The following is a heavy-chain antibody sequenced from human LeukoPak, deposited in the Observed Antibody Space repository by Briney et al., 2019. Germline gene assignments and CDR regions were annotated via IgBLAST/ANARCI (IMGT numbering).Heavy chain of an antibody. D-gene: IGHD1-20*01. CDR3: TTDSPYNWNDEGGIFDY. J-gene: IGHJ4*02. CDR1: GHTLTELS. Sequence: SVTASCKVSGHTLTELSMHWVRQAPGKGLEWMGGSDPEDGETIHAQKCQGRVTMTEDTSTDTADMDLSSLRSEDTAVYYCTTDSPYNWNDEGGIFDYWGQGTLVTVSS. CDR2: SDPEDGET. V-gene: IGHV1-24*01.